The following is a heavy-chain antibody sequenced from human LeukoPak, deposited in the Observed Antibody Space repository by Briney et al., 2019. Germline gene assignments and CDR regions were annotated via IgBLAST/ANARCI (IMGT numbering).Heavy chain of an antibody. J-gene: IGHJ4*02. D-gene: IGHD3-10*01. V-gene: IGHV3-74*01. CDR2: INSDGSST. CDR1: GFTFTTYW. CDR3: ARDRFGGRPDY. Sequence: GGSLTLSCTASGFTFTTYWMHWVRQAPGKGLVWVSRINSDGSSTAYADPVKGRFTISRDNAKDTLYLQMNSLRAEDTAVYYCARDRFGGRPDYWGQGTLVTVSS.